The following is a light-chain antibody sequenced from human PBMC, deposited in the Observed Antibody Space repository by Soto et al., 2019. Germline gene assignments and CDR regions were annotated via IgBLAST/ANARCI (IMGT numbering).Light chain of an antibody. CDR2: EVS. V-gene: IGLV2-14*01. CDR1: SSDVGGYNY. J-gene: IGLJ1*01. CDR3: SSYTSSSTPHYV. Sequence: QSVLTQPAPVSGSPGQSITISCTGTSSDVGGYNYVSWYQQHPGKAPKLMIYEVSNRPSGVSNRFSGSKSGNTASLTISGLQAEDDADYYCSSYTSSSTPHYVFGTGTKVTV.